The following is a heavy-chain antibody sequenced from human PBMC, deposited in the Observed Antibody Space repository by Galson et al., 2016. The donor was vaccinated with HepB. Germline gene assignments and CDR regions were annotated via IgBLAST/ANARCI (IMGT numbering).Heavy chain of an antibody. CDR3: ARSPSASY. CDR1: GFTFTTYW. CDR2: INQDGSEK. J-gene: IGHJ4*02. Sequence: SLRLSCAASGFTFTTYWMIWVRQAPGKGLEWVANINQDGSEKYHVDSVKGRFTISRDNAKNSLSLQMNGLGVEDTAVYYCARSPSASYWGQGTLVTVPS. V-gene: IGHV3-7*03.